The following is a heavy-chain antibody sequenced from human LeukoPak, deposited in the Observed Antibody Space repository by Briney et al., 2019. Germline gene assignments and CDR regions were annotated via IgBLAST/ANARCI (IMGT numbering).Heavy chain of an antibody. CDR2: IYFSGNT. D-gene: IGHD6-19*01. J-gene: IGHJ4*02. CDR1: GGSISSSSYY. Sequence: SETLSLTCTVSGGSISSSSYYWGWIRQPPGKGLEWIASIYFSGNTYYNPSLKSRVTISIDTSKNQFSLKLSSVTAADTAVYYCARRLESSGWPTHFDYWGQGTLVTVSS. CDR3: ARRLESSGWPTHFDY. V-gene: IGHV4-39*07.